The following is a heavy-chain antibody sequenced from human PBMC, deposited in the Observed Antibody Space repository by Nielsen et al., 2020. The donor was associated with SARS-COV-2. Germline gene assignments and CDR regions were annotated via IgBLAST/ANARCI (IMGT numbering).Heavy chain of an antibody. CDR1: GFTFTSYG. J-gene: IGHJ4*02. Sequence: GESLKISCAASGFTFTSYGIHWVRQAPGKGLEWVAVISYDGSHKWYADSVKGRFTISRDNAKNTLYLQMNSLRAEDTALYYCARHLRWSPGHYSDYWGQGTLVTVSS. V-gene: IGHV3-33*05. CDR3: ARHLRWSPGHYSDY. CDR2: ISYDGSHK. D-gene: IGHD4-23*01.